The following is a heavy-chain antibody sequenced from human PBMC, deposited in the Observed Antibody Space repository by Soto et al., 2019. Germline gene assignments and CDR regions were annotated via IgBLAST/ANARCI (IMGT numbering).Heavy chain of an antibody. CDR1: GFTFSSYS. D-gene: IGHD3-16*01. V-gene: IGHV3-21*01. J-gene: IGHJ3*02. Sequence: GGSLRLSCAASGFTFSSYSMNWVRQAPVQGLELVSSISSSSSYIYYADSVKGRFTITRDNAKNSLYLQMNSLRAEDTAVYYCARDFKGDDAFDIWGQGTMVTVSS. CDR2: ISSSSSYI. CDR3: ARDFKGDDAFDI.